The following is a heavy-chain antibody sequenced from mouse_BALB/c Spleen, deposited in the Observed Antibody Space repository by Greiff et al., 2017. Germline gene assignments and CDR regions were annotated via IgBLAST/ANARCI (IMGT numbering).Heavy chain of an antibody. CDR2: ISSGSSTI. CDR3: ARSLTTVRDYAMDY. D-gene: IGHD1-1*01. Sequence: EVHLVESGGGLVQPGGSRKLSCAASGFTFSSFGMHWVRQAPEKGLEWVAYISSGSSTIYYADTVKGRFTISRDNPKNTLFLQMTSLRSEDTAMYYCARSLTTVRDYAMDYWGQGTSVTVSS. V-gene: IGHV5-17*02. CDR1: GFTFSSFG. J-gene: IGHJ4*01.